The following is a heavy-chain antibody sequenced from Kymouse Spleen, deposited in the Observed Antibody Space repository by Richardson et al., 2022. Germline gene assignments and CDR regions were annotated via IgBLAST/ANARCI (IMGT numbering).Heavy chain of an antibody. Sequence: EVQLVESGGGLVQPGGSLKLSCAASGFTFSGSAMHWVRQASGKGLEWVGRIRSKANSYATAYAASVKGRFTISRDDSKNTAYLQMNSLKTEDTAVYYCTRHTGYSSSNWFDPWGQGTLVTVSS. J-gene: IGHJ5*02. CDR2: IRSKANSYAT. D-gene: IGHD6-13*01. V-gene: IGHV3-73*02. CDR3: TRHTGYSSSNWFDP. CDR1: GFTFSGSA.